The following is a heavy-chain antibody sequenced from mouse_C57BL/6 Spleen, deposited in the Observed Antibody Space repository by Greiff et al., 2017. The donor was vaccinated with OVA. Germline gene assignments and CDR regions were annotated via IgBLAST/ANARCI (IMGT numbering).Heavy chain of an antibody. CDR3: ARAFTTVVATDYAMDY. Sequence: VQLQQPGAELVRPGTSVKLSCKASGYTFTSYWMHWVKQRPGQGLEWIGVIDPSDSYTNYNQKFKGKATLTVDTSSSTAYMQLSSLTSEDSAVYYCARAFTTVVATDYAMDYWGQGTSVTVSS. CDR2: IDPSDSYT. CDR1: GYTFTSYW. D-gene: IGHD1-1*01. V-gene: IGHV1-59*01. J-gene: IGHJ4*01.